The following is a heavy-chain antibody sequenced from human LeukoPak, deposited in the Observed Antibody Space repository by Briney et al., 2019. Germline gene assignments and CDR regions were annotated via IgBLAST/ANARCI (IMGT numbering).Heavy chain of an antibody. CDR3: AKARFTVTNYFDY. Sequence: GGSLRLSCAASGFTFSSYAMIWVRQAPGKGLEWVSASSSGGGSTYYADSVKGRFTISRDSSKNTLYLQMNSLRAEDTAVYYCAKARFTVTNYFDYWGQGTLVTVSS. D-gene: IGHD4-17*01. V-gene: IGHV3-23*01. CDR1: GFTFSSYA. CDR2: SSSGGGST. J-gene: IGHJ4*02.